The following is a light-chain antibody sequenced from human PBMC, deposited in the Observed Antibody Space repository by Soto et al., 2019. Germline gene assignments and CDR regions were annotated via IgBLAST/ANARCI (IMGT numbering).Light chain of an antibody. Sequence: EIVVTQSPALVSVSPGERVTLSCRASQSVSSNLAWYQQKPGQAPSLLIYGASTRATGTPARFSGSGSGTDFTLTVSSLEPEDFAVYYCQERSNWPPITFGQGTRLENK. CDR1: QSVSSN. V-gene: IGKV3-11*01. CDR3: QERSNWPPIT. J-gene: IGKJ5*01. CDR2: GAS.